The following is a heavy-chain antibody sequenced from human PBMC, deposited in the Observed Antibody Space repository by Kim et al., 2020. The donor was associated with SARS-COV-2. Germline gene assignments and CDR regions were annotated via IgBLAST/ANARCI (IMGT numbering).Heavy chain of an antibody. D-gene: IGHD3-22*01. J-gene: IGHJ6*02. V-gene: IGHV4-31*03. CDR1: GGSINNGGHY. Sequence: SETLSLTCSVSGGSINNGGHYWSWIRQLPGKGLEWIGYIYYSGSTYYNPSLKSRVTISVDTSKNQFSLKLSSVTAADTAVYYCARDSSGYYLMDVWGQGTTVTVSS. CDR2: IYYSGST. CDR3: ARDSSGYYLMDV.